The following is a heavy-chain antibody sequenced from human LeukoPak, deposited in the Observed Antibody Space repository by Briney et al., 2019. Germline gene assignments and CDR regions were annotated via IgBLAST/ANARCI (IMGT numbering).Heavy chain of an antibody. V-gene: IGHV3-66*01. CDR3: TRAPTYYDFWRGFDY. J-gene: IGHJ4*02. CDR2: IYSGGST. Sequence: GGSLRLSCAASGFTVSSNFMSWVRQAPGKGLEWVSVIYSGGSTYYADSVKGRFTISRDNSKNTLYLQMNSLRVEDTAVYYCTRAPTYYDFWRGFDYWGQGTLVTVSS. D-gene: IGHD3-3*01. CDR1: GFTVSSNF.